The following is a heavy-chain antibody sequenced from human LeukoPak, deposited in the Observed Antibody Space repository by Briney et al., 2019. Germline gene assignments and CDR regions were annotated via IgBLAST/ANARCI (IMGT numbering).Heavy chain of an antibody. CDR1: GGSISSYY. D-gene: IGHD4-17*01. CDR2: IFYSGST. V-gene: IGHV4-59*08. J-gene: IGHJ5*02. Sequence: SETLSLTCTVSGGSISSYYWSWIRQPPGKGLEWIGFIFYSGSTNSNPSLKSRVTISVDTSKNQFPLKLSSVTAADTAVYYCERHGVDDYGDYRGWFDPWGQGTLVTVFS. CDR3: ERHGVDDYGDYRGWFDP.